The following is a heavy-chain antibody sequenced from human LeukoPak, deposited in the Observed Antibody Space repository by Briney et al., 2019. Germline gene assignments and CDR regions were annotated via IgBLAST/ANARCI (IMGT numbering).Heavy chain of an antibody. Sequence: GASVTVSCKASGYTFINYDINWVRQAPGQGLEWMGWMNPNSGNTGYAQKFQGRVTITRNTSISTAYMELSSLRSEDTAVYYCARAPRYKHLVPRFDYWGQGSLVTVSS. D-gene: IGHD6-6*01. CDR2: MNPNSGNT. V-gene: IGHV1-8*03. CDR3: ARAPRYKHLVPRFDY. CDR1: GYTFINYD. J-gene: IGHJ4*02.